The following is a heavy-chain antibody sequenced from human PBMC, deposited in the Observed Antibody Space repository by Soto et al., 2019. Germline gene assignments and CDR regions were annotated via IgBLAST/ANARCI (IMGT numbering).Heavy chain of an antibody. V-gene: IGHV1-8*01. Sequence: QVQLVQSGAEVKKPGASVKVSCKASGYTFTSYDINWVRQATGQGLEWRGWMNPNSGNTGYAQKFQGRVTMTRNTAISTAYMEMSCLRSEDTAVYYCASDGAAGGTTSRFDYWGQGTLVTVSS. J-gene: IGHJ4*02. D-gene: IGHD6-13*01. CDR2: MNPNSGNT. CDR3: ASDGAAGGTTSRFDY. CDR1: GYTFTSYD.